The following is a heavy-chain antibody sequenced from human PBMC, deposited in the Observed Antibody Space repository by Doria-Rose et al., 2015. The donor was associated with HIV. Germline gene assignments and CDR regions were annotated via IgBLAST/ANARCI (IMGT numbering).Heavy chain of an antibody. D-gene: IGHD5-18*01. Sequence: QVQLQESGPGLVKPSGTLSLTCAVSGGSISSSNWWSWVRQPPGKGLEWIGQTYHSGNTNYNPSLKSRVTISADKSKTQFSLKLTSVTAADTAVYYCARDLGIQLWLGYWGQGTLVTVSS. J-gene: IGHJ4*02. V-gene: IGHV4-4*02. CDR1: GGSISSSNW. CDR3: ARDLGIQLWLGY. CDR2: TYHSGNT.